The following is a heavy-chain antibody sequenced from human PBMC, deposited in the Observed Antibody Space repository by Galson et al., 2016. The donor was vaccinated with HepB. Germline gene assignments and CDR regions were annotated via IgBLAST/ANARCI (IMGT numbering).Heavy chain of an antibody. V-gene: IGHV3-23*01. D-gene: IGHD6-19*01. CDR3: AKDHPSSGWPTFDH. J-gene: IGHJ4*02. Sequence: SLRLSCAASGFNFRNFAMSWVRQAAGTGLEWVASVNNGGNPYYADSVKGRFIVSRDNSQNTLDLQLNSLRAEDTAVYYCAKDHPSSGWPTFDHWGPGTLVTVSS. CDR1: GFNFRNFA. CDR2: VNNGGNP.